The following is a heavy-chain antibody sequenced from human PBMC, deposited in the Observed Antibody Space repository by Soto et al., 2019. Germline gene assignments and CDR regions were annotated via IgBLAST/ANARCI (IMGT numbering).Heavy chain of an antibody. J-gene: IGHJ3*02. Sequence: GASVKVSCKASGGTFSSYAISWVRQAPGQGLEWMGGIIPIFGTANYAQKFQGRVTITADESTSTAYMELSSLRSEDTAVYYCAGQDDYGDYVGGGGAFNIWGQGTMVTV. V-gene: IGHV1-69*13. D-gene: IGHD4-17*01. CDR2: IIPIFGTA. CDR1: GGTFSSYA. CDR3: AGQDDYGDYVGGGGAFNI.